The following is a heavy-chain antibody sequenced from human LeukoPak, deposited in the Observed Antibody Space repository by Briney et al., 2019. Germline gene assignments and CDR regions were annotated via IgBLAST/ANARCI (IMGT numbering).Heavy chain of an antibody. V-gene: IGHV3-7*03. D-gene: IGHD6-6*01. Sequence: GGSLRLSCAASGFTFSTHWMTWVRQAPGKGLEWVANIKEDGNEQHYVDSVKGRFTISRDNDKNSLYLQMHSLRVEDTAVYYCARGVRSGNWGQGTLVTVSP. CDR2: IKEDGNEQ. CDR3: ARGVRSGN. J-gene: IGHJ4*02. CDR1: GFTFSTHW.